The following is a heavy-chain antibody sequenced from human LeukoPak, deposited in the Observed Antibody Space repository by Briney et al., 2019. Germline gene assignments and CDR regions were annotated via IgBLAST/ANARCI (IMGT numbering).Heavy chain of an antibody. CDR3: AKAIGGGTYYFDY. Sequence: GGSLRLSCAASGFTFSSYAMTWVRQAPGKGLEWVSGIGGSGGNTYYADSVKGRFTISRDNSKNTLYLQMNSLRAEDTAVYYCAKAIGGGTYYFDYWGRGTLVTVSS. V-gene: IGHV3-23*01. CDR2: IGGSGGNT. J-gene: IGHJ4*02. D-gene: IGHD3-16*01. CDR1: GFTFSSYA.